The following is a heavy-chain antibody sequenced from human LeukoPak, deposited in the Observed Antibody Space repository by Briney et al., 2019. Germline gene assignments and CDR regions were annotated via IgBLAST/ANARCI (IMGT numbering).Heavy chain of an antibody. V-gene: IGHV1-46*01. CDR2: INPSGYST. J-gene: IGHJ4*02. Sequence: ASVKVSCKASGYSFTSYQVHWVRQAPGQGLEWMGIINPSGYSTSYAQKFQGRVTMTRDTSTSTVYMEVSSLRSEDTAVYYCARGRVGGASNPYYFDYWGQGTLVTVSS. CDR3: ARGRVGGASNPYYFDY. CDR1: GYSFTSYQ. D-gene: IGHD3-16*01.